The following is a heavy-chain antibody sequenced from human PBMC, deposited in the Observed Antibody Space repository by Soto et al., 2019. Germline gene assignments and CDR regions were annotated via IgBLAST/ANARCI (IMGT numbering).Heavy chain of an antibody. J-gene: IGHJ6*02. D-gene: IGHD1-20*01. CDR3: AITGTTPHYGMDG. V-gene: IGHV4-34*01. CDR2: INHSGST. CDR1: GGSFSGYY. Sequence: SETLSLTCAVYGGSFSGYYWSWIRQPPGKGLEWIGEINHSGSTNYNPSLKSRVTISVDTSKNQFSLKLSSVTAADTAVYYCAITGTTPHYGMDGWGQGTTVTVSS.